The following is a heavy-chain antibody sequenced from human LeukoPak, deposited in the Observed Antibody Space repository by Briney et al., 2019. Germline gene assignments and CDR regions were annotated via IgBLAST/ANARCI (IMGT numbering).Heavy chain of an antibody. J-gene: IGHJ3*02. Sequence: GGSLRLPCAASGFTFSSYSMNWVRQAPGKGLEWVSSISSSSSYIYYADSVKGRFTISRDNAKNSLYLQMNSLRAEDTAVYYCSCVAVAGRYAFDIWGQGTMVTVSS. CDR2: ISSSSSYI. D-gene: IGHD6-19*01. CDR1: GFTFSSYS. CDR3: SCVAVAGRYAFDI. V-gene: IGHV3-21*01.